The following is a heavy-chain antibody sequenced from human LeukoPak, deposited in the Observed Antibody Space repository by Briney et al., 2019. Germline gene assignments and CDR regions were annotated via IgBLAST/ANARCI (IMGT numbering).Heavy chain of an antibody. CDR1: GFTFSSYW. J-gene: IGHJ4*02. Sequence: GGSLRLPCAASGFTFSSYWLSWVRQAPGKGLEWVANIKVDGSEKYYVDSVKGRFTLSRDNAKNSLYLQMNSLRDEDTAVYYCARGPISGWSADYWGQGTLVTVSS. CDR3: ARGPISGWSADY. V-gene: IGHV3-7*01. CDR2: IKVDGSEK. D-gene: IGHD6-19*01.